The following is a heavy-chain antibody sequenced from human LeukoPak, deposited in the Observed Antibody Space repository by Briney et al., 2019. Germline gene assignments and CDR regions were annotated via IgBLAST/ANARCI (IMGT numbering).Heavy chain of an antibody. CDR2: MNPNSGNA. Sequence: ASVKVSCKASGYTFTNYDINWVRQAAGQGLEWMGWMNPNSGNAAYAQKFQGRVTITRNTSITTAYMGLSSLTSEDKAVYYCARDIAGATLGGWFDPWGQGTLVTVSS. CDR3: ARDIAGATLGGWFDP. V-gene: IGHV1-8*03. J-gene: IGHJ5*02. D-gene: IGHD1/OR15-1a*01. CDR1: GYTFTNYD.